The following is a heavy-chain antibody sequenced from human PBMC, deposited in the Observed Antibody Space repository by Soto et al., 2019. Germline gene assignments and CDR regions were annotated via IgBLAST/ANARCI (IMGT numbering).Heavy chain of an antibody. D-gene: IGHD2-21*01. Sequence: SGPTLVNPTQTLTLTCTFSVFSLSTSGMPVSWIRQPSGKPLEWLALIDWDDDKLYSTSMKTMLTISKDTSKNQVFLTITSVYPVDAGAYYCARILPHCTGWGQGTTVPVSS. V-gene: IGHV2-70*04. CDR2: IDWDDDK. CDR3: ARILPHCTG. CDR1: VFSLSTSGMP. J-gene: IGHJ6*02.